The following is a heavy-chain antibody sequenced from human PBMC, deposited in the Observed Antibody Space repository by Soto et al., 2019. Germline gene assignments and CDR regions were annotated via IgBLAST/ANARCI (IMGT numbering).Heavy chain of an antibody. CDR2: INHSGST. V-gene: IGHV4-34*01. CDR3: ARAAPSRSFAL. Sequence: QVRLQQWGAGLWKPSETLPLTGAVSGGSFSDYYWSWIRQPPGKGLAWIGEINHSGSTNYNPSLKTRVTISVATSKNQCPLTLKSVTAADTTVYHCARAAPSRSFALWGRGTPVTVSS. J-gene: IGHJ2*01. D-gene: IGHD3-16*01. CDR1: GGSFSDYY.